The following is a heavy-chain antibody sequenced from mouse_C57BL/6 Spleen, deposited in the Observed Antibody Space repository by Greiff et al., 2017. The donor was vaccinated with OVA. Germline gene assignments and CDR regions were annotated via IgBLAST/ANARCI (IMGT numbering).Heavy chain of an antibody. V-gene: IGHV1-55*01. CDR1: GYTFTSYW. D-gene: IGHD2-1*01. Sequence: QVQLKQSGAELVKPGASVKMSCKASGYTFTSYWITWVKQRPGQGLEWIGDIYPGSGSTNYNEKLKSKATLTVDTSSSTAYMQLSSLTSEDSAVYYGARSYYGKKDYWGQGTTLTVSS. CDR2: IYPGSGST. J-gene: IGHJ2*01. CDR3: ARSYYGKKDY.